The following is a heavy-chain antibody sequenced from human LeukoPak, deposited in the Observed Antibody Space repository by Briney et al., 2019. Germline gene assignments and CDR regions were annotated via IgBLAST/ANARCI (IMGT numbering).Heavy chain of an antibody. D-gene: IGHD1/OR15-1a*01. CDR2: INPNSGGT. J-gene: IGHJ3*02. Sequence: ASVKVSCEASGYTFTGYYMHWVRQAPGQGLEWMGRINPNSGGTNYAQKFQGRVTMTRDTSISTAYMELSRLRSDDTAVYYCARGRTSLANTRLGTDDTFDIWGQGTMVTVSS. CDR3: ARGRTSLANTRLGTDDTFDI. V-gene: IGHV1-2*06. CDR1: GYTFTGYY.